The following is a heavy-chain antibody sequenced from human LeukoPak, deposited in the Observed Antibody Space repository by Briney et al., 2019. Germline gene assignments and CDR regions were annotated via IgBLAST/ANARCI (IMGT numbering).Heavy chain of an antibody. Sequence: SQTLSLTCTVSGGSISSGGYYWSWIRQHPGKGLEWIGYIYYSGSTYYNPSLKSRVTISVDTSKNQFSLKLSSVTAADTAVYYCAREARKTTGRRRNYFDYWGQGTLVTVSS. CDR2: IYYSGST. V-gene: IGHV4-31*03. J-gene: IGHJ4*02. CDR3: AREARKTTGRRRNYFDY. CDR1: GGSISSGGYY. D-gene: IGHD1/OR15-1a*01.